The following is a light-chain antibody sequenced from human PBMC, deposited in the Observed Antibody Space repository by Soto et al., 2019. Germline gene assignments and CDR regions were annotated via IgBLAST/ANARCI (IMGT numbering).Light chain of an antibody. Sequence: DIVMTQSPDSLAVSLGERATINCKSSQTILYSSNNKNQLAWYQQKPGQPPKLLFYWASTRASGVPDRFSGSESGTDCHLTIGSLQAEDVAVYSCQQYYSPPYTFGQGTKLEI. CDR3: QQYYSPPYT. V-gene: IGKV4-1*01. CDR1: QTILYSSNNKNQ. CDR2: WAS. J-gene: IGKJ2*01.